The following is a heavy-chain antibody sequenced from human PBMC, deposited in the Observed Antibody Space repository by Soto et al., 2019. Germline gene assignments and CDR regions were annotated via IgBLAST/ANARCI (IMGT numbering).Heavy chain of an antibody. CDR3: ARDRKWRHLDYYYGMDF. Sequence: SETLSLTCAVSGGSISSINWWSWVRQPPGKGLEWIGEIYHSGSTNYNPSLESRVTISVDKSKNQFSLKLSSVTAADTAVYYCARDRKWRHLDYYYGMDFWGRGTTVIVSS. V-gene: IGHV4-4*02. CDR2: IYHSGST. J-gene: IGHJ6*02. D-gene: IGHD5-18*01. CDR1: GGSISSINW.